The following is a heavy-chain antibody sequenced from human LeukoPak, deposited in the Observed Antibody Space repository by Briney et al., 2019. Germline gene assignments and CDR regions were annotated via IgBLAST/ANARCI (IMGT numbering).Heavy chain of an antibody. Sequence: SETLSLTCTVSGDSVSSGSYYWSWIRQPPGKGLEWIGYVYYTGSTNYNPSPKSRVTISVDTSKNQFSLKLNSVTAADTAVYYCARDSDYVWGSYRYWGQETLVTVSS. CDR2: VYYTGST. CDR1: GDSVSSGSYY. J-gene: IGHJ4*02. CDR3: ARDSDYVWGSYRY. D-gene: IGHD3-16*02. V-gene: IGHV4-61*01.